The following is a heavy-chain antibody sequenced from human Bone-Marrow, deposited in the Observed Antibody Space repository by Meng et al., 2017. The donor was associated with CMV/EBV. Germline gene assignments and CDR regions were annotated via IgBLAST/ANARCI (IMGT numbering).Heavy chain of an antibody. CDR1: GFTFSSYE. Sequence: GESLKISCAASGFTFSSYEMKWVRQAPGKGLEWVSYISSSSSTIYYADSVKGRFTISRENAKNSLYLQMNSLRAGDTAVYYCARDNRGSLLPWGQGTLVTVSS. CDR3: ARDNRGSLLP. CDR2: ISSSSSTI. D-gene: IGHD1-26*01. V-gene: IGHV3-48*01. J-gene: IGHJ5*02.